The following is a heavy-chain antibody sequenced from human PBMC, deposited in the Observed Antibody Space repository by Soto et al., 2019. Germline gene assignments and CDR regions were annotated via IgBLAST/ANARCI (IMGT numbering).Heavy chain of an antibody. CDR3: ASMRGGYDSRGYDY. CDR2: IYYSGST. Sequence: SETLSLTCTVSGVSVRRFYYSWMRQPPGEGLEWIGYIYYSGSTNYNPSLKSRVTISVYTSNNQFFLKLSSVTATDTAVYFSASMRGGYDSRGYDYCGQGALVTVSS. D-gene: IGHD3-22*01. V-gene: IGHV4-59*02. CDR1: GVSVRRFY. J-gene: IGHJ4*02.